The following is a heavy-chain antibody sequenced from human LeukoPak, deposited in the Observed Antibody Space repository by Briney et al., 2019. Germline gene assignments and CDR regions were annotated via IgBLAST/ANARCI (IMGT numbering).Heavy chain of an antibody. D-gene: IGHD4-17*01. CDR1: GFTFSSYN. V-gene: IGHV3-21*01. CDR3: ARVNYGDYLSSFDY. J-gene: IGHJ4*02. CDR2: ISSTSRSYI. Sequence: GGSLRLSCAASGFTFSSYNMNWVRQAPGKGLEWVSSISSTSRSYIYYADSVKGRFTISRDNSKNTLYLQMNSLRAEDTAVYYCARVNYGDYLSSFDYWGQGTLVTVSS.